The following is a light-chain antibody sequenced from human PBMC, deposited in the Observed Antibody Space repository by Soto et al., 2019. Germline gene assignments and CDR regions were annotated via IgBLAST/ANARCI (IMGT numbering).Light chain of an antibody. J-gene: IGLJ2*01. CDR3: CSFAGGATFV. CDR2: EAS. Sequence: QSALTQPASVSGSPGQSITISCTGTSNDIGGYNLVSWYQQHPGKAPKLIIYEASERPSGVSDRFSGSRSGNTASLRISPLLAEDEADYFCCSFAGGATFVFGGGTKLTVL. V-gene: IGLV2-23*02. CDR1: SNDIGGYNL.